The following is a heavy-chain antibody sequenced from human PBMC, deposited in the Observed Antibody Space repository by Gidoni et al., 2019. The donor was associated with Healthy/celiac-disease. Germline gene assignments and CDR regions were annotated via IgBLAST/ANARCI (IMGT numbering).Heavy chain of an antibody. CDR3: AKVANYYDSSGYEPDAFDI. CDR2: ISYDGSNK. CDR1: GFTFSSYG. V-gene: IGHV3-30*18. D-gene: IGHD3-22*01. J-gene: IGHJ3*02. Sequence: QVQLVESGGGVVQPGRSLRLSSAASGFTFSSYGLHWVRQAPGKGLEWVAVISYDGSNKYYADSVKGRVTISRDNSKNTLYLQMNSLRAEDTAVYYCAKVANYYDSSGYEPDAFDIWGQGTMVTVSS.